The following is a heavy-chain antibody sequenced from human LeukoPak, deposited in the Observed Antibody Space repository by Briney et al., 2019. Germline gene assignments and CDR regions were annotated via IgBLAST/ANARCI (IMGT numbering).Heavy chain of an antibody. CDR3: ARVAGVEVAPATSY. V-gene: IGHV4-34*01. D-gene: IGHD2-15*01. Sequence: SETLSLTCAVSGGSISGYYWSWIRQSPDKGLEWIGEINHSGSTNYNPSLKSRVTISVDTSKNQFSLSLTSVTAADTAVYYCARVAGVEVAPATSYWGQGTLVTVSS. CDR1: GGSISGYY. J-gene: IGHJ4*02. CDR2: INHSGST.